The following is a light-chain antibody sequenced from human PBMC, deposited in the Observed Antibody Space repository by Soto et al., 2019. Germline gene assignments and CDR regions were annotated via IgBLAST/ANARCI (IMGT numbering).Light chain of an antibody. CDR2: GAS. V-gene: IGKV3-15*01. CDR3: QQYDIWPPT. J-gene: IGKJ1*01. CDR1: QSVSSN. Sequence: EIVMTQSPAILSVSPGERATLSCRASQSVSSNLAWFQQKPGQTPRLLFNGASTRATGIPARFTGSGSGTEFILTITSLQSEDFAVYYCQQYDIWPPTLGQGTKVDSK.